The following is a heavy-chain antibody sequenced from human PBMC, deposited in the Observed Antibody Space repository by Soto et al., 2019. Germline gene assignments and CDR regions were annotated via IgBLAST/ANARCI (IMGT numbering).Heavy chain of an antibody. D-gene: IGHD3-22*01. CDR3: AKGLYYYQTSGYPHY. CDR1: GFTFPDYT. V-gene: IGHV3-9*01. CDR2: ISWNSGSI. J-gene: IGHJ4*02. Sequence: EVQLVESGGGLVQPGRSLRLSCAASGFTFPDYTMHWVRQAPVKGLEWVSGISWNSGSIDYADSVKGRFIISRDDAKNCLYLQMNSLRAEDTAFYYCAKGLYYYQTSGYPHYWGQGTLVTVSS.